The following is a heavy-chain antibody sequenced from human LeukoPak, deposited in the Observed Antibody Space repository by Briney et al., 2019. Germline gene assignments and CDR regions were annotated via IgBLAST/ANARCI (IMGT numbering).Heavy chain of an antibody. D-gene: IGHD1-14*01. Sequence: GGSLRLSCAASGFTFSSYAMRWVRQAPGKGLEWVSAISGSGGTIYYAGSVKGRFTISRDNSKNTLFLQMNSLRAEDTAVYYCAKANPSSTFDYWGQGTLVTVSS. V-gene: IGHV3-23*01. CDR2: ISGSGGTI. J-gene: IGHJ4*02. CDR1: GFTFSSYA. CDR3: AKANPSSTFDY.